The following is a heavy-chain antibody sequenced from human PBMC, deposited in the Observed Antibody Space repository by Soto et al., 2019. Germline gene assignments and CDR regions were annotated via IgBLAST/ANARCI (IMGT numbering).Heavy chain of an antibody. CDR3: ARDLGRPPYFDY. CDR2: ISSSSSYI. Sequence: GGSLRLSCAVYGFTFRSSPMSWVRQAPGKGLEWVSSISSSSSYIYYADSVKGRFTISRDNAKNSLYLQMNSLRAEDTAVYYCARDLGRPPYFDYWGQGTLVTVSS. V-gene: IGHV3-21*01. D-gene: IGHD1-1*01. CDR1: GFTFRSSP. J-gene: IGHJ4*02.